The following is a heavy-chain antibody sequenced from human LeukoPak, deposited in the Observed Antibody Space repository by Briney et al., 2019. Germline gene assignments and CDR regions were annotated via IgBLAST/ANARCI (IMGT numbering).Heavy chain of an antibody. J-gene: IGHJ6*02. V-gene: IGHV3-43*02. Sequence: GGSLRLSCAASGFTFDDYAMHWVRQAPGKGLEWVSLISGDGGSTYYADSVKGRFTISRDNSKNSLYLQMNSLRTEDTALYYCAKGSSSTSSDCYYGMDVWGQGTTVTVSS. D-gene: IGHD2-2*01. CDR1: GFTFDDYA. CDR3: AKGSSSTSSDCYYGMDV. CDR2: ISGDGGST.